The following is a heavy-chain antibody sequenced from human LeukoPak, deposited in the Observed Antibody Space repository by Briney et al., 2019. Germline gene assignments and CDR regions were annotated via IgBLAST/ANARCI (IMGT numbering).Heavy chain of an antibody. CDR2: ISGSGGST. Sequence: GGSLRLSCAASGFSFSSYWMNWVRQAPGMGLEWVSAISGSGGSTYYADSVKGRFTFSRDNSKNTLYLQMNSLRAEDTAVYYCATEGKTRTWNYYQAKPVYWGQGTLVTVSS. CDR1: GFSFSSYW. CDR3: ATEGKTRTWNYYQAKPVY. D-gene: IGHD1-7*01. V-gene: IGHV3-23*01. J-gene: IGHJ4*02.